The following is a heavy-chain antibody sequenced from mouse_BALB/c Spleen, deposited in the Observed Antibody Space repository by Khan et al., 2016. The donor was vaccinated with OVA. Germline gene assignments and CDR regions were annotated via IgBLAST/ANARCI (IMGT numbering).Heavy chain of an antibody. V-gene: IGHV9-1*02. CDR3: ARGGRRAMDY. J-gene: IGHJ4*01. CDR2: INTYTGEP. D-gene: IGHD3-3*01. CDR1: GYTSTNYG. Sequence: QIQLVQSGPELKKPGETVKISCKASGYTSTNYGMNWVKQAPGKGLKWMGWINTYTGEPTYADDFKGRFAFSLATSASSAYLQINNLKNEDKATYFCARGGRRAMDYWGQGTSVTVSS.